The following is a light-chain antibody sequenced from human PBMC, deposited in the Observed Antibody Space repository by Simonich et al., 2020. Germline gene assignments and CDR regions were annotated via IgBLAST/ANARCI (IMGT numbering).Light chain of an antibody. CDR2: DVS. V-gene: IGLV2-14*03. CDR3: SSYTSSSTLV. J-gene: IGLJ2*01. Sequence: QSALTQPASVSGSPGQAITISCTGTSSDVGGYNYVSWYQQHPGKAPKLMIYDVSILPSGVSNRFSGSKSGNTASLTISGLQAEDEADYYCSSYTSSSTLVFGGGTKLTVL. CDR1: SSDVGGYNY.